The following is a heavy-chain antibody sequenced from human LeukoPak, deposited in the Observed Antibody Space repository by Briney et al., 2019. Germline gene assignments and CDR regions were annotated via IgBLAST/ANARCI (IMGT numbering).Heavy chain of an antibody. J-gene: IGHJ4*02. CDR1: GFTFSNYA. V-gene: IGHV3-23*01. Sequence: GGSLRLSCAASGFTFSNYAMSWVRQAPGKGLEWVSGISGGGGSTYYADSVKGRFTISRDNSKSTLDLQMNSLRAGDTAIYYCAKGISTPDYWGQGTLVTVSS. CDR2: ISGGGGST. D-gene: IGHD2-2*01. CDR3: AKGISTPDY.